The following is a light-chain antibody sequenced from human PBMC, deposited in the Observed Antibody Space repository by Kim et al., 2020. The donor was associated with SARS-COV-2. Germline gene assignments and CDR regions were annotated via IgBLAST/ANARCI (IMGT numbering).Light chain of an antibody. CDR3: AAWDESLSGWV. J-gene: IGLJ3*02. V-gene: IGLV1-47*01. Sequence: QSVLTQPPSASGTPGQRVTISCSGSSSNIGTNSVYWYQQLPGTAPKLLIYSNNQRPSGVPDRFSGSKSGTSASLAISGLRSEDEADYYCAAWDESLSGWVFGGGTKLTVL. CDR2: SNN. CDR1: SSNIGTNS.